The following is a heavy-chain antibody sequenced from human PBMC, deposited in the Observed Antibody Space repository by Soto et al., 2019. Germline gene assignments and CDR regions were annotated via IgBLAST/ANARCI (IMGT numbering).Heavy chain of an antibody. CDR1: GFIASSNY. J-gene: IGHJ4*02. Sequence: GGSLRLSCAASGFIASSNYMSWVRQAPGKGLEWVSVIYSGGSTFYADSVKGRFIISRDDSKNTLFLQMNSLRAEDTAVYYCATAKLLLPWLFDYWGQGTLVTVSS. CDR2: IYSGGST. V-gene: IGHV3-66*01. CDR3: ATAKLLLPWLFDY. D-gene: IGHD2-15*01.